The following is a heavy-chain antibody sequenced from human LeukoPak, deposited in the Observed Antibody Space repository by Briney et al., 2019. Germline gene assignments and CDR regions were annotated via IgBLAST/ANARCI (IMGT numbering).Heavy chain of an antibody. Sequence: GGSLRLSCAASGFTFSSYWMSWVRQAPGKGLEWVGRIKSKNVGGTTDYAAPVKGRFTISRDDSKNTVYLQMNSLKIEDTAVYYCTSHAAFDPWGQGALVTVSS. V-gene: IGHV3-15*01. J-gene: IGHJ5*02. CDR2: IKSKNVGGTT. CDR1: GFTFSSYW. CDR3: TSHAAFDP.